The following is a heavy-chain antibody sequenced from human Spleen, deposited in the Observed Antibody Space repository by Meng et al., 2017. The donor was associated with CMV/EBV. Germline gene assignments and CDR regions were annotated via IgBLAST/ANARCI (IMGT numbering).Heavy chain of an antibody. CDR2: ISGSASST. V-gene: IGHV3-23*01. J-gene: IGHJ1*01. CDR1: GFTFSSYA. Sequence: GESLKISCAASGFTFSSYAMSWARQAPGKGLEWVSVISGSASSTYYADSVKGRFTISRDNSKNTLYLQMNSLRAEDTAVYYCAKVWLGRPEYFQHWGQGTLVTVSS. CDR3: AKVWLGRPEYFQH. D-gene: IGHD3-10*01.